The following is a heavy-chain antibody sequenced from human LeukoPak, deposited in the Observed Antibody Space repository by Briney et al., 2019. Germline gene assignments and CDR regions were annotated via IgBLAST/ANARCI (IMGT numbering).Heavy chain of an antibody. CDR2: ISPSGGST. CDR3: ARDRRGDYDSSGYYSY. D-gene: IGHD3-22*01. CDR1: GYTFTSNY. J-gene: IGHJ4*02. V-gene: IGHV1-46*01. Sequence: ASVKVSCKAFGYTFTSNYMHWVRQAPGQGLEWMGVISPSGGSTSYAQKFQGRVTLTRDMSTSTDYLELSSLRSEDTAVYYCARDRRGDYDSSGYYSYWGQGTLVTVSS.